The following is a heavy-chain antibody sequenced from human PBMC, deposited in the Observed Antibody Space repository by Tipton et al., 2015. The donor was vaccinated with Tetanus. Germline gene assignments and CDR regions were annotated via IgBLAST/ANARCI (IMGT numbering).Heavy chain of an antibody. CDR2: IWYDGSNK. J-gene: IGHJ3*02. CDR1: GFTVSSNY. CDR3: ARKTFYYDSSGEEDASDI. D-gene: IGHD3-22*01. Sequence: SLRLSCAASGFTVSSNYMSWVRQAPGKGLEWVAVIWYDGSNKYYADSVKGRFTISRDNAKNSLYLQMNSLRAEDTAVYYCARKTFYYDSSGEEDASDIWGQGTMVTVSS. V-gene: IGHV3-33*08.